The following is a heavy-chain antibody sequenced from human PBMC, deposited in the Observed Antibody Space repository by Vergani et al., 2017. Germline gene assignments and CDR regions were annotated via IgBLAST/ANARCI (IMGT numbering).Heavy chain of an antibody. CDR2: IYNSGIT. Sequence: QVQLQESGPGLLKPSQTLSLTCTVSGGSLSSGSYYWSWVRQRPGKGLEWIGYIYNSGITYYNPSLKSRVTISVDASKNQFSLKLSSVTAADTAVYYCASQDDHNGNPGAFDIWGQGTKVTVSS. CDR3: ASQDDHNGNPGAFDI. D-gene: IGHD4-23*01. V-gene: IGHV4-31*03. CDR1: GGSLSSGSYY. J-gene: IGHJ3*02.